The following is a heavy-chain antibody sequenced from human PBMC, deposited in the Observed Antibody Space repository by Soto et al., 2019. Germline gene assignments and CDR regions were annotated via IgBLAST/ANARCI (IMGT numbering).Heavy chain of an antibody. CDR3: AADGEYDYVWGSYRYTD. J-gene: IGHJ4*02. CDR1: GFTFTSSA. V-gene: IGHV1-58*01. CDR2: IVVGSGNT. Sequence: GASVQVSCKASGFTFTSSAVQWVRQARGQRLEWIGWIVVGSGNTNYAQKFQERVTITRDMSTSTAYMGLSSLRSEDTAVYYCAADGEYDYVWGSYRYTDWGQGTLVTVSS. D-gene: IGHD3-16*02.